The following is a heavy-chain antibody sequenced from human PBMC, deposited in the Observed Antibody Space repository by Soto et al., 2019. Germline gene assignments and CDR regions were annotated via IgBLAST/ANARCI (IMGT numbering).Heavy chain of an antibody. D-gene: IGHD3-3*01. CDR1: GFTFSSYA. CDR2: ISGSGGST. V-gene: IGHV3-23*01. Sequence: GGSLRLSCAASGFTFSSYAMSWVRQAPGKGLEWVSAISGSGGSTYYADSVKGRFTISRDNSKNTLYLQMNSLRAEDTAVYYCARESITIFGVVIMVDAFDIWGQGTMVTVS. J-gene: IGHJ3*02. CDR3: ARESITIFGVVIMVDAFDI.